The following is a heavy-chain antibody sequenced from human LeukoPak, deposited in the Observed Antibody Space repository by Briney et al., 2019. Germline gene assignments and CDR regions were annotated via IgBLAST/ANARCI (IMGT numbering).Heavy chain of an antibody. CDR2: INPNSGGT. D-gene: IGHD3-16*01. CDR1: GYTFTGYY. V-gene: IGHV1-2*02. J-gene: IGHJ5*02. CDR3: ARDNKPTYVWGSSRPTRTNWFDP. Sequence: GASVKVSCKASGYTFTGYYMHWVRQAPGQGLDWMGWINPNSGGTNYAQKFQGRVTMTRDTSISTAYMELSRLRSDDTAVYYCARDNKPTYVWGSSRPTRTNWFDPWGQGTLVTVSS.